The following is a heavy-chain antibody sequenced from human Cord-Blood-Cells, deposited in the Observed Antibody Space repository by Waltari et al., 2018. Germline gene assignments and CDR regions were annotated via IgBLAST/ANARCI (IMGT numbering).Heavy chain of an antibody. CDR3: ARDSGSYYNR. D-gene: IGHD3-10*01. CDR2: INHSGST. Sequence: QVQLQQWGAGLLKPSETLSLTCAVYGGSFSGYYWSWIRQPPGKGLDWIGEINHSGSTNYNPSLKIRVTISVDTSKNQFSLKLSSVTAADTAVYYCARDSGSYYNRWGQGTLVTVSS. J-gene: IGHJ4*02. CDR1: GGSFSGYY. V-gene: IGHV4-34*01.